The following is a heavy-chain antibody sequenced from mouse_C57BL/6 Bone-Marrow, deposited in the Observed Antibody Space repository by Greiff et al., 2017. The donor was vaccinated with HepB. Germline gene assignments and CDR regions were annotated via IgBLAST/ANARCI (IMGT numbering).Heavy chain of an antibody. V-gene: IGHV1-80*01. J-gene: IGHJ4*01. Sequence: QVQLKESGAELVKPGASVKISCKASGYAFSSYWMNWVKPRPGKGLAWIGQIYPGDGDNNYNGKFKGKATLTADNSSSTAYMQLSSLTSEDSAVYFCARSLRYGAMDYWGQGTSVTVSS. CDR2: IYPGDGDN. CDR3: ARSLRYGAMDY. CDR1: GYAFSSYW. D-gene: IGHD1-1*02.